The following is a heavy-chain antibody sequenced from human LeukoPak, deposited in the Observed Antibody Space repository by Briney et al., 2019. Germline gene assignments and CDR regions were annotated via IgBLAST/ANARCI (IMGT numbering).Heavy chain of an antibody. D-gene: IGHD1-26*01. J-gene: IGHJ4*02. CDR2: ITVSGTNT. CDR1: GFTLSSYA. Sequence: PGGSLRLSCAASGFTLSSYAMSWVRRAPRKGLEWVSGITVSGTNTYDADSAKGRFTISRDNSKNAVYLQMNSLRAEDTAVYYCARGGSYGDYWGQGTLVTVSS. CDR3: ARGGSYGDY. V-gene: IGHV3-23*01.